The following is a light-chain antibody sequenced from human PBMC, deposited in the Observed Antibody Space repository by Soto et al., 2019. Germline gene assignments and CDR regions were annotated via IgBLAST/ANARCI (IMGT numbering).Light chain of an antibody. V-gene: IGKV3-11*01. CDR2: DAS. CDR1: QSISNF. J-gene: IGKJ4*01. CDR3: QQRTTGT. Sequence: EIVLTQSPATLSLSPGDSATLSCRASQSISNFLAWYQQKPGQAPRLLIYDASHRVTGVPGRFSGSGSGTHFTLTLTSLVPDDFAVYHWQQRTTGTFVGGTKV.